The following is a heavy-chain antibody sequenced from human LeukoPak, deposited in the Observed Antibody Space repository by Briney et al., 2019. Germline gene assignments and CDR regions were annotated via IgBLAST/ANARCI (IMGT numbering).Heavy chain of an antibody. CDR1: GGSMSSYY. J-gene: IGHJ5*02. V-gene: IGHV4-4*07. Sequence: PSETLSLTCTVSGGSMSSYYWNWIRQPAGKGLEWIGRIYTSGSSHYNPSLKSRVSMSIDTSRNQFSLKLTSVTVADTAVYYCARAIDKALSNWFDPWGQGTLVTVSS. CDR2: IYTSGSS. CDR3: ARAIDKALSNWFDP.